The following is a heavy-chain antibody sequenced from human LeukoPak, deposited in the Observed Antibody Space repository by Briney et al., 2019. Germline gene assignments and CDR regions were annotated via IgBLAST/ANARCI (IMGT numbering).Heavy chain of an antibody. CDR2: VSGSGAHT. D-gene: IGHD3-10*02. CDR1: GFTFSSYA. J-gene: IGHJ6*04. CDR3: AELGITMIGGV. Sequence: GGSLRLSCAASGFTFSSYAMTWVRQAPGKGLQWVSAVSGSGAHTYYADSVKGRFTISRDNSRDTLYLQMNSLRAEDTAVYYCAELGITMIGGVWGKGTTVTISS. V-gene: IGHV3-23*01.